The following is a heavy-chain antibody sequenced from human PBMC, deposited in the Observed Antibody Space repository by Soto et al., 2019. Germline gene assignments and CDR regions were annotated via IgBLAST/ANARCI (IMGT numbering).Heavy chain of an antibody. D-gene: IGHD3-10*01. CDR2: IGYDGSWK. CDR1: GFTFSTYG. J-gene: IGHJ3*01. CDR3: ARDDEGVSAPSNAFDL. V-gene: IGHV3-33*01. Sequence: QVQLVESGGGVVQPGRSLRLSCAASGFTFSTYGFHWVRQTPGKGLEWVAVIGYDGSWKDYADSVKGRFTISRDNSKNTLYLQLNSLRAEDTALYYCARDDEGVSAPSNAFDLWGQGTMVTVSS.